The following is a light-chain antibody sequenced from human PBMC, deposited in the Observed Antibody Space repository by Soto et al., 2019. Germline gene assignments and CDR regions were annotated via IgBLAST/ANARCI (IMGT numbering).Light chain of an antibody. CDR1: QSISSH. Sequence: EIVLTQSPATLSLSPGERATLSGMASQSISSHLAWYQQKRGQAPRLLIYDASSRASGIPARFSGSGSGTDFTLTISSLEPEDFAVYYCQQGGNWPLTFGQGTRLEIK. CDR3: QQGGNWPLT. J-gene: IGKJ5*01. CDR2: DAS. V-gene: IGKV3-11*01.